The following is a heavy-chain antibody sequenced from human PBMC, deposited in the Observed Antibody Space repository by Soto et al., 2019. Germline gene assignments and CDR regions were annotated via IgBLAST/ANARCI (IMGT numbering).Heavy chain of an antibody. V-gene: IGHV1-2*02. CDR3: ARDFTTRSYGVDV. CDR1: GYTFTCAY. D-gene: IGHD3-10*01. CDR2: SNPNSGGT. Sequence: QAQLVQSGAEVKKPGASVKVSCKASGYTFTCAYIHWVRQAPGQGLEWMGFSNPNSGGTEFAQKFQGRVTVTRDTSITTVYMEMNRLRSDDTGVYYCARDFTTRSYGVDVWGQGTAVTVSS. J-gene: IGHJ6*02.